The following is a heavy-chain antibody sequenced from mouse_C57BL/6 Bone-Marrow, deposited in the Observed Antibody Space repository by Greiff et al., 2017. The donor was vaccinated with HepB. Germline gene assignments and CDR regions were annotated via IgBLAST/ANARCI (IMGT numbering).Heavy chain of an antibody. CDR1: GYTFTSYW. CDR2: FHPNSGST. CDR3: ARDTAVVAGAY. D-gene: IGHD1-1*01. J-gene: IGHJ3*01. Sequence: QVQLQQPGAELVKPGASVKLSCKASGYTFTSYWMHWVKQRPGQGLEWIGMFHPNSGSTNYNEKFKSKATLTVDKSSSTAYMQLSSLTSEDSAVYYCARDTAVVAGAYWGQGTLVTVSA. V-gene: IGHV1-64*01.